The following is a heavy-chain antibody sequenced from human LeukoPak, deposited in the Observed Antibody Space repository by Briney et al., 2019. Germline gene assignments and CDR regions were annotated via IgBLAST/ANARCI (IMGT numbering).Heavy chain of an antibody. V-gene: IGHV3-74*01. Sequence: GESLRLSCAASGFTFNRYWIHWVRQAPGKGLEWVSRINPDGSTTTYADSVKGRFTLSRDNAKNSLYQQMNSLRAEDTAVYYCARDLIAVAGTFGYWGQGTLVTVSS. CDR3: ARDLIAVAGTFGY. CDR1: GFTFNRYW. J-gene: IGHJ4*02. D-gene: IGHD6-19*01. CDR2: INPDGSTT.